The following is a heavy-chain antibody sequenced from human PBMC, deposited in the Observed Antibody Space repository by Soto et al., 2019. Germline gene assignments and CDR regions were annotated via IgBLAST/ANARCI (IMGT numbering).Heavy chain of an antibody. Sequence: PGESLKISCNCSGYSFTSYWIGWVRQIPWKGLEWMGISYPGDSDNRYSPSFQGQVTISADKSISTAYLQWSSLKASDTAMYYCARRGAAASRSTKNYYYYYRMDVWGQGTKVNVYS. CDR1: GYSFTSYW. CDR2: SYPGDSDN. D-gene: IGHD6-13*01. CDR3: ARRGAAASRSTKNYYYYYRMDV. J-gene: IGHJ6*02. V-gene: IGHV5-51*01.